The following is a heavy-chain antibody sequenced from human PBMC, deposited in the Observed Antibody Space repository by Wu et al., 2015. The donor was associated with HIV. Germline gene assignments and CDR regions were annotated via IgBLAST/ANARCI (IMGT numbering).Heavy chain of an antibody. Sequence: VQSGAEVKKPGSSVKVSCKASGGTFSRNYGISWLRQAPGQGLEWMGWINPDSGSTHYAQKFQGRVTMTRGTSINTAYMDLSGLKSDDTAVYFCARSLVVAGTTYDIFDTWGQGTMLTV. J-gene: IGHJ3*02. CDR3: ARSLVVAGTTYDIFDT. V-gene: IGHV1-2*02. D-gene: IGHD6-19*01. CDR1: GGTFSRNY. CDR2: INPDSGST.